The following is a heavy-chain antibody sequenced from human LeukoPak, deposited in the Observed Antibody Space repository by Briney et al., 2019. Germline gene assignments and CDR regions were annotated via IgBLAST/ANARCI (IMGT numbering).Heavy chain of an antibody. CDR2: INPNSGGT. CDR3: ARDLAEVVVVPAASDY. D-gene: IGHD2-2*01. V-gene: IGHV1-2*04. CDR1: GYTFTGYY. J-gene: IGHJ4*02. Sequence: ASVKVSCKASGYTFTGYYMHWVRQAPGQGLEWMGWINPNSGGTNYAQKFQGWVTMTRDTSISTAYMELSRLRSDDTAVYYCARDLAEVVVVPAASDYWGQGTLVTVSS.